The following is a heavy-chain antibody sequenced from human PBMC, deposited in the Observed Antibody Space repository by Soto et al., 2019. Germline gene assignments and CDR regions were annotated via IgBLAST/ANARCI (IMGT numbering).Heavy chain of an antibody. V-gene: IGHV3-33*01. CDR2: IYYDGSNK. CDR3: ARDPSYCSGGSCLAFDY. CDR1: GFTFSNYA. J-gene: IGHJ4*02. Sequence: QVPLVESGGGVVQPGRSLRLSCAASGFTFSNYAIHWVRQAPGEGLKWVAVIYYDGSNKYYADSVKGRFTISRDNSKNTLYLQMNSLRAEDTAVYYCARDPSYCSGGSCLAFDYWGQGTLVTVSS. D-gene: IGHD2-15*01.